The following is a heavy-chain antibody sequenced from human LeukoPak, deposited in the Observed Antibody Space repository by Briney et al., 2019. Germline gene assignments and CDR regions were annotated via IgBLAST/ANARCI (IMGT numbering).Heavy chain of an antibody. CDR2: ISGSGDFT. CDR1: GFTFSNYD. D-gene: IGHD3-10*01. Sequence: GGSLRLSCAASGFTFSNYDMSWVRQAPGKGLEWVSAISGSGDFTYYAEYVRGRFTISSVNYEKTLYLQMNALNTGVTGGYYCATADRGWGVITKDWGQGTLVTVSS. J-gene: IGHJ4*02. CDR3: ATADRGWGVITKD. V-gene: IGHV3-23*01.